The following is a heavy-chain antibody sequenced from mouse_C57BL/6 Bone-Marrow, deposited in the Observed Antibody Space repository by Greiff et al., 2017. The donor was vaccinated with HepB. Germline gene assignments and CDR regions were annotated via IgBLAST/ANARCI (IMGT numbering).Heavy chain of an antibody. D-gene: IGHD4-1*01. J-gene: IGHJ2*01. CDR1: GYTFTSYW. CDR3: ASPSNWVGYFDY. CDR2: IYPGSGST. Sequence: QVQLQQPGAELVKPGASVKMSCKASGYTFTSYWITWVKQRPGQGLEWIGDIYPGSGSTNYNEKFKSKATLTVDTSSSTAYMQLSSLTSEDSAVYYCASPSNWVGYFDYWGQGTTLTVSS. V-gene: IGHV1-55*01.